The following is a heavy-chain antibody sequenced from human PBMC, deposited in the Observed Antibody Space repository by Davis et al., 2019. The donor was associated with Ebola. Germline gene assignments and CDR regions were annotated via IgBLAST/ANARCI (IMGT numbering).Heavy chain of an antibody. J-gene: IGHJ4*02. V-gene: IGHV5-51*01. Sequence: GESLKISCKGSGYSFSNYWIGWVRQMPGKGLEWMGIIYPGDSDTRYSPSFQGQVTISADKSISTAYLQWSSLKASDTAMYYCARRVYYSNWYLDYWGQGTLVTVSS. D-gene: IGHD4-11*01. CDR3: ARRVYYSNWYLDY. CDR1: GYSFSNYW. CDR2: IYPGDSDT.